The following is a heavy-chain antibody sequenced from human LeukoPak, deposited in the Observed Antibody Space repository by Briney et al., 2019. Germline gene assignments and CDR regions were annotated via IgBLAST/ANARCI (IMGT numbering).Heavy chain of an antibody. CDR2: IYNRGST. CDR1: GGSVSSGTYY. J-gene: IGHJ5*02. V-gene: IGHV4-61*01. D-gene: IGHD4-17*01. CDR3: ARDPYGEGWFDP. Sequence: PSETLSLTCIVSGGSVSSGTYYWSWIRQPPGKGLEWIGYIYNRGSTKSNPSLKSRVTILVDTSKNQFSLKLSSVTAADTAVYYCARDPYGEGWFDPWGQGTLVTVSS.